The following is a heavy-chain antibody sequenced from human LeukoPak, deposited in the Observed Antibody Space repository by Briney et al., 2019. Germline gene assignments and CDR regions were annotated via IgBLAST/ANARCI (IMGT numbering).Heavy chain of an antibody. CDR3: ARTNWSFDY. J-gene: IGHJ4*02. V-gene: IGHV4-39*07. CDR2: IYYSGST. D-gene: IGHD1-1*01. CDR1: GGSISSSSYY. Sequence: PSETLSLTCTVSGGSISSSSYYWGWIRQPPGKGLEWIGSIYYSGSTYYNPSLKSRVTISVDTSKNQFSLKLSSVTAADTAVYYCARTNWSFDYWGQGTLVTVSS.